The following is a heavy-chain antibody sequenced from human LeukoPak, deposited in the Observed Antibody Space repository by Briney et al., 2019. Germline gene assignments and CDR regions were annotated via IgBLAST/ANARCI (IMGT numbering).Heavy chain of an antibody. Sequence: RGSLRLSCAASGFIVSSNHMSWVRQAPGKGLEWVSVIYSGGNTYYADSVKGRFTISRDNSKNTLYLQMDSLRGEDTAVYYCVRAPGATWGQGTLVTVSP. CDR3: VRAPGAT. CDR1: GFIVSSNH. J-gene: IGHJ5*02. CDR2: IYSGGNT. V-gene: IGHV3-53*01. D-gene: IGHD3-10*01.